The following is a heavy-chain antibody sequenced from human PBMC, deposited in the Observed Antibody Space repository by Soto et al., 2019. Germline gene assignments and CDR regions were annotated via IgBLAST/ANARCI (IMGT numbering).Heavy chain of an antibody. CDR3: AKGKVAYDNSGLQYFYYFPMNV. CDR1: EFTFSSYA. Sequence: GGSLRLSCAASEFTFSSYAMNWVRQAPGKGLEWVSVISGGGGTTYYADSVKGRFRISRDNSKNTLYLQMNSLRVEDTAVYYCAKGKVAYDNSGLQYFYYFPMNVWGQGTAVTVSS. J-gene: IGHJ6*02. V-gene: IGHV3-23*01. D-gene: IGHD3-22*01. CDR2: ISGGGGTT.